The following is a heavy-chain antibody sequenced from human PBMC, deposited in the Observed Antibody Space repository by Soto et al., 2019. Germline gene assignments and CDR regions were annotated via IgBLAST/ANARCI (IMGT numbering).Heavy chain of an antibody. Sequence: GGSLRLSCAASGFTFSSYGMHWVRQAPGKGLEWVAVISYDGGNKYYADSVKGRFTISRDNSKNTLYLQMNSLRAEDTAVYYCAKDLVPSSWYLIYRYDDYWGQGTLVTVSS. CDR3: AKDLVPSSWYLIYRYDDY. CDR2: ISYDGGNK. D-gene: IGHD6-13*01. CDR1: GFTFSSYG. J-gene: IGHJ4*02. V-gene: IGHV3-30*18.